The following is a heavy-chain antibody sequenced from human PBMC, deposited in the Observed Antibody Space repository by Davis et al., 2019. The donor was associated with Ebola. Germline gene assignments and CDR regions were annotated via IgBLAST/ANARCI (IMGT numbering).Heavy chain of an antibody. CDR2: IFPDGRT. CDR1: GFTSSSYT. V-gene: IGHV3-23*01. Sequence: PGGSLRPSCPASGFTSSSYTMNWVRQPPGKGLEWVSGIFPDGRTFYADSVKGRFTMSRDNSKNTLYLKMNSLRAEDTAVFFCAKDRVPDGRWTIDYWGQGALVTVSS. D-gene: IGHD1-14*01. J-gene: IGHJ4*02. CDR3: AKDRVPDGRWTIDY.